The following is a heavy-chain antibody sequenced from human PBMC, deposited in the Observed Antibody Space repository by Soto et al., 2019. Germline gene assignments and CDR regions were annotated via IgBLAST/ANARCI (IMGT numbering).Heavy chain of an antibody. J-gene: IGHJ4*02. Sequence: QVQLQESGPGLVKPSQTLSLTCSVSSGSISNNNYYWTLIRQHPGKDLEWLGHIYYSGSTFYNPSLESRLTISVDTSKNQFSLKLSSVTAADTAIYFCARVATSGMHFYFDSWGQGALVTVSS. V-gene: IGHV4-30-4*01. CDR2: IYYSGST. CDR1: SGSISNNNYY. CDR3: ARVATSGMHFYFDS.